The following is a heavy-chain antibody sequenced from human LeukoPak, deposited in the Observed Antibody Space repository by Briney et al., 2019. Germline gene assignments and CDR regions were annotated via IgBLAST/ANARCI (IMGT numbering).Heavy chain of an antibody. CDR3: ARESSGYLYYFDY. D-gene: IGHD3-22*01. CDR1: GGSISSGDYY. Sequence: SETLSLTCTVSGGSISSGDYYWSWIRQPPGKGLEWIGYIYYSGSTYYNPSLKSRVTISVDTSKNQFSLKLSSVTAADTAVYYCARESSGYLYYFDYWGQGTLVTVSS. V-gene: IGHV4-61*08. J-gene: IGHJ4*02. CDR2: IYYSGST.